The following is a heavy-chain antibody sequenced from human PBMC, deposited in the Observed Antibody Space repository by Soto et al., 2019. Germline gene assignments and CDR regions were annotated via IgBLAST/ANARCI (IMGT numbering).Heavy chain of an antibody. Sequence: QVQLVESGGGVVQPGRSLRLSCAASGFTFSSYGMHWVRQAPGKGLEWVAVISYDGSNKYYADSVKGRFTISRDNSKNTLYLQMNSLRGEDTAVYYCAKSQYSSSPLDYWGQGTLVTVSS. V-gene: IGHV3-30*18. D-gene: IGHD6-13*01. CDR1: GFTFSSYG. CDR3: AKSQYSSSPLDY. J-gene: IGHJ4*02. CDR2: ISYDGSNK.